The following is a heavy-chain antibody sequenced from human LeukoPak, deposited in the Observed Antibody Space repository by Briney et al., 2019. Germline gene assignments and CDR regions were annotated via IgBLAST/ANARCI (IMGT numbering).Heavy chain of an antibody. V-gene: IGHV3-74*01. CDR1: GFTFSTYW. Sequence: GGSLRLYCAASGFTFSTYWMHWVRQAPGKGLVWVSRIISDGSSASYADSVKGRFTISRDNAKNTLYLQINSLRAEDTAVYYCARSPYDSAFRWGQGTLVTVSS. CDR2: IISDGSSA. J-gene: IGHJ4*02. CDR3: ARSPYDSAFR. D-gene: IGHD3-22*01.